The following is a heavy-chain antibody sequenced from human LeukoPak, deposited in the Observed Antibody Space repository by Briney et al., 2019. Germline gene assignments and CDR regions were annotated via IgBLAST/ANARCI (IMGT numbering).Heavy chain of an antibody. CDR3: TRGLKRYYYDSSGYWAHFDY. CDR1: GYTFTGYY. Sequence: ASVKVSCKASGYTFTGYYMHWVRQAPGQGLEWMGWINPNSGGTNYAQKFQGWVTMTRDTSISTAYMELSRLRSGDTAVYYCTRGLKRYYYDSSGYWAHFDYWGQGTLVTVSS. D-gene: IGHD3-22*01. V-gene: IGHV1-2*04. J-gene: IGHJ4*02. CDR2: INPNSGGT.